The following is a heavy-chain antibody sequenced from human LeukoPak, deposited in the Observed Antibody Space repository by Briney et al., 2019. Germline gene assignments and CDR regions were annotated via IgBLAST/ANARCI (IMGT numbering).Heavy chain of an antibody. CDR3: GRIAAAGTPSFDY. D-gene: IGHD6-13*01. CDR1: GYSFTSYW. V-gene: IGHV5-51*01. CDR2: IYPGDSDT. Sequence: GESLKISCKGSGYSFTSYWIGWVRQMPGKGREWMGIIYPGDSDTRYSPSFQGQVTISADRSISTAYLQWSSLKASDTAMYYCGRIAAAGTPSFDYWGQGTLVTASS. J-gene: IGHJ4*02.